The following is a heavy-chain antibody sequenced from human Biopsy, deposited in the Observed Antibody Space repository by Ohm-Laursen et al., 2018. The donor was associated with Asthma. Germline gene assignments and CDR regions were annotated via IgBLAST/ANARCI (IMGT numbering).Heavy chain of an antibody. Sequence: SLRLSCTASGFAVSRDYMFWVRQAPGKGLEWVSVIYRGGTSHTADSVRVRFTTSSDYSKNTLYLQMHSLRAEDTAVYYCARGDSSNWSHYYFDYWGQGTLVTVSP. V-gene: IGHV3-53*01. CDR3: ARGDSSNWSHYYFDY. D-gene: IGHD3-22*01. J-gene: IGHJ4*02. CDR1: GFAVSRDY. CDR2: IYRGGTS.